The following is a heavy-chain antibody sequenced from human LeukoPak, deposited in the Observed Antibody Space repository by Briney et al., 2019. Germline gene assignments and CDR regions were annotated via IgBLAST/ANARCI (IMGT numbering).Heavy chain of an antibody. Sequence: GGSLRLSCAASGFTFSDYYMSWIRQAPGKGLEWVANIKQDGSEKYYVDSVKGRFTISRDNAKNSLYLQMNSLRAEDTAVYYCARDVGAMSDYWGQGTLVTVSS. CDR3: ARDVGAMSDY. D-gene: IGHD1-26*01. J-gene: IGHJ4*02. CDR2: IKQDGSEK. V-gene: IGHV3-7*01. CDR1: GFTFSDYY.